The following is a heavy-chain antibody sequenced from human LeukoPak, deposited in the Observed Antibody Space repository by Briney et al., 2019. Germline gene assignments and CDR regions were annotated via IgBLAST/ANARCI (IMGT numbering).Heavy chain of an antibody. CDR3: ARERGDIVVVGYYYYMDV. V-gene: IGHV4-34*01. D-gene: IGHD2-2*01. CDR2: INRSGST. J-gene: IGHJ6*03. Sequence: SPETLSLTCALPGESFCGYFWSSFPQPPGEGVEWVGEINRSGSTNYNSSLSLRTRFTISVETSKNQFSLKLSSVTAADKAVYYCARERGDIVVVGYYYYMDVWGKGTTVTVSS. CDR1: GESFCGYF.